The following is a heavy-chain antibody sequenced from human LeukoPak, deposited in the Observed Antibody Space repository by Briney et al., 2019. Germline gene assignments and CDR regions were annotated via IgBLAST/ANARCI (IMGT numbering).Heavy chain of an antibody. V-gene: IGHV4-34*01. CDR2: IYYSGST. CDR3: ARHIVGASTFDY. Sequence: SETLSLTCAVYGESFSGYFWSWIRQPPGKGLEWIGSIYYSGSTYYNPSLKSRVTISVDTSKNQFSLKLSSVTAADTAVYYCARHIVGASTFDYWGQGTLVTVSS. CDR1: GESFSGYF. D-gene: IGHD1-26*01. J-gene: IGHJ4*02.